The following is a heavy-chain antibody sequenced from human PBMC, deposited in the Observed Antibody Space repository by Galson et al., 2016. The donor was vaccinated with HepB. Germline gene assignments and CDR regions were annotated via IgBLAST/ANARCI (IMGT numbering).Heavy chain of an antibody. CDR3: TRARGYSFGYSDY. Sequence: APGKGLEWVGFIRSKAYGGTAEYAASVKARFTISRDDSKSIAYLQMNSLKTEDTAVYYCTRARGYSFGYSDYWGQGTLVTVSS. D-gene: IGHD5-18*01. J-gene: IGHJ4*02. CDR2: IRSKAYGGTA. V-gene: IGHV3-49*02.